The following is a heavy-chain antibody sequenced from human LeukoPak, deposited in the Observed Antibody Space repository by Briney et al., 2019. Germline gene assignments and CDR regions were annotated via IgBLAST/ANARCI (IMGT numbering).Heavy chain of an antibody. CDR3: ARGSNYVSDYYFDV. J-gene: IGHJ6*03. CDR1: GVSLRGYY. D-gene: IGHD4-11*01. CDR2: VNHEGDS. Sequence: SETLSLTCAVYGVSLRGYYWSWIRQSPEKGLEWIGEVNHEGDSIYSPSLKSRLTLSVDMSKNQFSLNLRSVAAADTAVYFCARGSNYVSDYYFDVWGKGTTVIVSS. V-gene: IGHV4-34*01.